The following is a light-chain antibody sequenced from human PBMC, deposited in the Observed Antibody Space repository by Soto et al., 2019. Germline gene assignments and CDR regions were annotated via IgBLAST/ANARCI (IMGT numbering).Light chain of an antibody. V-gene: IGLV2-11*01. CDR3: CSYAGRYTDV. CDR1: SSDVGGYNY. Sequence: QSVLTQPRSVSGSPGQSVTISCTGGSSDVGGYNYVSWYQQHPGKAPKLMIYDVSKRPSGVPDRFSGSKSGYTASLTISGLQTEDEADYYCCSYAGRYTDVFGTGTKLTVL. CDR2: DVS. J-gene: IGLJ1*01.